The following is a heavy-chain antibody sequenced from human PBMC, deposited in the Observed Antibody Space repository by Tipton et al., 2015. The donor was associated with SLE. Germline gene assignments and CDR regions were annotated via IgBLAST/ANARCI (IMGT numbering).Heavy chain of an antibody. CDR2: FIASGGT. V-gene: IGHV4-4*08. CDR3: ARELDTFDI. J-gene: IGHJ3*02. Sequence: TLSLTCTVSGGSISGHYWSWIRQTPGKGLEWIGRFIASGGTDYNPSLNSRVTISMDPSKNQLSLKLSSVTAADTAVYYCARELDTFDIWGQGTMVTVSS. CDR1: GGSISGHY.